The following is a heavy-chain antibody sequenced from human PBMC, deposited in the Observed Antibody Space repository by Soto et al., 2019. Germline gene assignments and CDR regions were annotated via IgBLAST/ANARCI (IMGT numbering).Heavy chain of an antibody. J-gene: IGHJ5*02. CDR2: INPNSGGT. Sequence: ASVKVSCKTPGYTFTRYNIHWVRQAPGQGLEWMGWINPNSGGTNYAQKFQGWVTMTRDTSISTAYMELSRLRSEDTAVYYCARDPGAVSPGGFDPWGQGTLVTVS. CDR1: GYTFTRYN. D-gene: IGHD6-19*01. V-gene: IGHV1-2*04. CDR3: ARDPGAVSPGGFDP.